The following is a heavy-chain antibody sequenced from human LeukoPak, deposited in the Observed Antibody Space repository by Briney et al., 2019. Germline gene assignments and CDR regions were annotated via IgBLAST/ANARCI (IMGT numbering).Heavy chain of an antibody. Sequence: PGGSLRLSCAASGFTFSSYAMHWVRQAPGKGLEYVSAISSNGGSTYYANSVKGRFTISRDNSKNTLYLQMGSLRAEDMAVYYCARGRLTYDGPFDYWGQGTLVTVSS. V-gene: IGHV3-64*01. J-gene: IGHJ4*02. CDR2: ISSNGGST. D-gene: IGHD4/OR15-4a*01. CDR3: ARGRLTYDGPFDY. CDR1: GFTFSSYA.